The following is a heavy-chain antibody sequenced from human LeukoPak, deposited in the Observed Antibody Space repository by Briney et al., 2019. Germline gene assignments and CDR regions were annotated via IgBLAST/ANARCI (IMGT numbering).Heavy chain of an antibody. J-gene: IGHJ4*02. Sequence: GESLKISCQGSGYSFTSYWIAWVRQLPGEGLEWMGIIYPGDSDTRYSPSFQGQVTISVDNSINTAYLQWSSLKASDTAIYYCARQDGTAKYYFDYWGQGTLVTVSS. D-gene: IGHD2-21*02. CDR3: ARQDGTAKYYFDY. CDR1: GYSFTSYW. CDR2: IYPGDSDT. V-gene: IGHV5-51*01.